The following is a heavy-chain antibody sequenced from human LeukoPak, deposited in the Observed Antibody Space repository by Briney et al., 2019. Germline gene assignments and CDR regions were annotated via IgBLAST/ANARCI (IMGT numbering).Heavy chain of an antibody. CDR2: INQQGSEN. Sequence: GGSLRPSCAASGFTFSNYWMSWVRQAPGKGLEWVANINQQGSENYYVDSVRGRFTISRDNAQNSVFLQMNSLRAEDTAVYYCARATYYDSSGYWGYYFDYWGQGTLVTVSS. CDR1: GFTFSNYW. V-gene: IGHV3-7*01. CDR3: ARATYYDSSGYWGYYFDY. J-gene: IGHJ4*02. D-gene: IGHD3-22*01.